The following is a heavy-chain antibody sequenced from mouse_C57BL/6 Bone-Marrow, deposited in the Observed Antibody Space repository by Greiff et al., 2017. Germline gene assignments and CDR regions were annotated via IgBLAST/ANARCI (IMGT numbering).Heavy chain of an antibody. Sequence: QVQLKESGAELAKPGASVKLSCKASGYTFTSYWMHWVKQRPGQGLEWIGYINPSSGYTKYNQKFKDKATLTADKSSSTAYMQLSSLTDEDSAVYYCASGWPRAMDYWGQGTSVTVSS. CDR3: ASGWPRAMDY. CDR1: GYTFTSYW. CDR2: INPSSGYT. D-gene: IGHD2-3*01. V-gene: IGHV1-7*01. J-gene: IGHJ4*01.